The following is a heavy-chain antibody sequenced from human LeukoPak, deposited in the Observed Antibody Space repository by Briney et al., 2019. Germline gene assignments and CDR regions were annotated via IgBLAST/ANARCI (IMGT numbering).Heavy chain of an antibody. J-gene: IGHJ4*02. CDR1: GFTFSNYA. V-gene: IGHV3-30*04. CDR2: ISYDGSNK. Sequence: GGSLRLSCAASGFTFSNYAMHWVRQAPGKGLELVAIISYDGSNKYYADSVKGRFTISRDNSKNTLFLQMNSLRAEDSAVYYCATDREGDPSAYYLVGGQGTLITVSS. CDR3: ATDREGDPSAYYLV. D-gene: IGHD3-22*01.